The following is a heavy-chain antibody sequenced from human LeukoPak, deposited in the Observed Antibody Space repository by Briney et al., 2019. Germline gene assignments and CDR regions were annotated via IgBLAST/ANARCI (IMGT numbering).Heavy chain of an antibody. D-gene: IGHD2-21*02. Sequence: GGSLRLSCVASEFTFSMYGMNWVRQAPGKGLEWVSYISSGCSAIYYADSVKGRFTISRDNAKNSLYLQMNSLRVEDSAVYYCASRTALHYWGQGTLVTVSS. J-gene: IGHJ4*02. CDR3: ASRTALHY. V-gene: IGHV3-48*01. CDR2: ISSGCSAI. CDR1: EFTFSMYG.